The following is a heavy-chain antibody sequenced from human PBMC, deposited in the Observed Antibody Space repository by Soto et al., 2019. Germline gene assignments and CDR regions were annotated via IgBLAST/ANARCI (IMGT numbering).Heavy chain of an antibody. V-gene: IGHV3-30*18. D-gene: IGHD5-18*01. J-gene: IGHJ4*02. Sequence: PGGSLGLSCAASGFTFSSYGMHWVRQAPGKGLEWVAVISYDGSNKYYADSVKGRFTISRDNSKNTLYLQMNSLRAEDTAVYYCAKDRWIQLLYYFDYWGQGTLVTVS. CDR2: ISYDGSNK. CDR1: GFTFSSYG. CDR3: AKDRWIQLLYYFDY.